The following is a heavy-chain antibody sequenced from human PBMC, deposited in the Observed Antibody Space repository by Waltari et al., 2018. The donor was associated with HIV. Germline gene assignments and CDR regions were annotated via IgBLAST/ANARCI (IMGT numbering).Heavy chain of an antibody. CDR1: GYTFTSYD. Sequence: QVQLVQSGAEVKKPGASVKVSCKASGYTFTSYDINWVRQAAGQGLDWMGWMNPNRGNTGYSKKFQGRLSRTRDTSIGTAYMELSSLESEDTAVYYCARMRGYSRSPYNWYFDLWGRGTLVTVSS. CDR3: ARMRGYSRSPYNWYFDL. J-gene: IGHJ2*01. D-gene: IGHD6-6*01. CDR2: MNPNRGNT. V-gene: IGHV1-8*01.